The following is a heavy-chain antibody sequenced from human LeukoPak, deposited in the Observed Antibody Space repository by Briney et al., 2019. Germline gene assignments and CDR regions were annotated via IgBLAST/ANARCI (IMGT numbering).Heavy chain of an antibody. D-gene: IGHD6-13*01. Sequence: GGSLRLSCAASGFTFSSYAMIWVRQAPGKGLQWVSSISATGGSIYYADSVKGRSTVSRDNSKNTLYLQMNNLRAEDTAIYYCAKGSSTYSITSYWYFDLWGRGTLVTVSS. J-gene: IGHJ2*01. CDR2: ISATGGSI. CDR1: GFTFSSYA. V-gene: IGHV3-23*01. CDR3: AKGSSTYSITSYWYFDL.